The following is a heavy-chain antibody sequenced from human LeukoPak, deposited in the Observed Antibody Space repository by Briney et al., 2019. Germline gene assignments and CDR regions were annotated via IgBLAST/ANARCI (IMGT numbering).Heavy chain of an antibody. CDR2: ISSSGSTI. CDR1: GFTFSSYE. Sequence: GGSLRLSCAASGFTFSSYEMNWVRQAPGKGLEWVSYISSSGSTIYYADSVKGRFTISRDNAKNSLYLQMNSLRAEDTAVYYCARAYDFWSGYYNPANYYYYYYMDVWGKGTTVTVSS. D-gene: IGHD3-3*01. J-gene: IGHJ6*03. V-gene: IGHV3-48*03. CDR3: ARAYDFWSGYYNPANYYYYYYMDV.